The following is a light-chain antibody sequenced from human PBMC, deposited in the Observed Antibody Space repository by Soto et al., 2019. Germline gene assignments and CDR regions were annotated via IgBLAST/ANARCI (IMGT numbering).Light chain of an antibody. J-gene: IGKJ2*01. Sequence: EAVLTQSPLSLPVTLGQPASISCRSSHSLVYYNGHTYLTWFHQRPGQSPRRLIYEVSKRDSGVPDRFTGSGSGADFTLKINMVEAEDVGVYYCMQGIHWYTFGQGTKLEI. CDR3: MQGIHWYT. V-gene: IGKV2-30*01. CDR2: EVS. CDR1: HSLVYYNGHTY.